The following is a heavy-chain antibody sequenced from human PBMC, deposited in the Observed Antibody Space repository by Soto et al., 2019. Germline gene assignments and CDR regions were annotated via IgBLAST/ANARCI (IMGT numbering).Heavy chain of an antibody. CDR3: ARDPEPSTGYSSSWANWGRIYYYYMDV. V-gene: IGHV1-18*01. J-gene: IGHJ6*03. D-gene: IGHD6-13*01. Sequence: ASVKVSCKASGYTFTSYGISWVRQAPGQGLEWMGWISAYNGNTNYAQKLQGRANMTTETSTSTAYMELRSLRSDDTSVNYCARDPEPSTGYSSSWANWGRIYYYYMDVWGKGTTVTVSS. CDR2: ISAYNGNT. CDR1: GYTFTSYG.